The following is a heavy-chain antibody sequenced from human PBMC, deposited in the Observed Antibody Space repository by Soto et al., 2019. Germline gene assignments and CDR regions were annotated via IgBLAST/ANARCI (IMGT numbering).Heavy chain of an antibody. D-gene: IGHD1-7*01. Sequence: QVQLQESGPGLVKPSQTLSLTCTVSGGSISSGDYYWSWIRQPPGKGLEWIGYIYYSGSTYYNPSLKGXXTXSAXTSKNQFSLKRSSVTAADTAVYDCARENSAGWFAPWGQGTLVTVSS. CDR2: IYYSGST. CDR1: GGSISSGDYY. CDR3: ARENSAGWFAP. V-gene: IGHV4-30-4*01. J-gene: IGHJ5*02.